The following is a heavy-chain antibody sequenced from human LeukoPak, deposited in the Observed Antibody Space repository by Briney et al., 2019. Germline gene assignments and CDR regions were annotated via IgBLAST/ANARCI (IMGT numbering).Heavy chain of an antibody. CDR2: IGSSSSYI. J-gene: IGHJ3*02. Sequence: PGGSLRLSCAASGFTFSSYSMNWVRQAPGKGLEWVSSIGSSSSYIYYADSVKGRFTISRDNAKNSLYLQMYSLRAEDTAVYYCARESGDAFDIWGQGTMVTVSS. CDR3: ARESGDAFDI. V-gene: IGHV3-21*01. CDR1: GFTFSSYS. D-gene: IGHD1-26*01.